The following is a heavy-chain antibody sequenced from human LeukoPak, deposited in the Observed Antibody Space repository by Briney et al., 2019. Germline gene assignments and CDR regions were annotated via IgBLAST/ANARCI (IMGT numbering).Heavy chain of an antibody. CDR2: ISSSSSYI. CDR3: ARQVYITGSYYAFDI. Sequence: RPGGSLRLSCAASGFTFSSYCMNWVRQAPGKGLEWVSSISSSSSYIYYADSVKGRFTIPRDNAKNSLYLQMNSLRAEDTAVYYCARQVYITGSYYAFDIWGQGTMVTVSS. CDR1: GFTFSSYC. V-gene: IGHV3-21*01. D-gene: IGHD1-26*01. J-gene: IGHJ3*02.